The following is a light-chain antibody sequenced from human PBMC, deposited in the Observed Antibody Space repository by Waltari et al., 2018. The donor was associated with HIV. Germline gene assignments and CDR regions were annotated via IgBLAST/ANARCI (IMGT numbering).Light chain of an antibody. CDR1: VLAKQY. CDR2: KDT. J-gene: IGLJ2*01. V-gene: IGLV3-25*03. CDR3: PSSDDSRPWI. Sequence: YELTQAPSMSVSPGQTAKITCSGDVLAKQYAYWYQQKPGQAPVLVMSKDTERPSDIPGRFSGSSSGTTVTLTISGVQADDEADYHCPSSDDSRPWIFGGGTKMTVL.